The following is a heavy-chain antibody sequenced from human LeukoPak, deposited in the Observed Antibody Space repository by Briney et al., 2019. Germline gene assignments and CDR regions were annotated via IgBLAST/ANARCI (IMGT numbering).Heavy chain of an antibody. D-gene: IGHD3-3*01. J-gene: IGHJ4*02. CDR1: GGSISTYY. CDR3: AGVVTIFGVVTRAFDY. CDR2: IYTNGRT. V-gene: IGHV4-4*07. Sequence: SETLSLTCTVSGGSISTYYWSWIRQPAGKGLEWIGHIYTNGRTNNNPSLKSRVTMSVDTSKNQFSLQLSSVTAADTAVYYCAGVVTIFGVVTRAFDYWGQGTLVTVSS.